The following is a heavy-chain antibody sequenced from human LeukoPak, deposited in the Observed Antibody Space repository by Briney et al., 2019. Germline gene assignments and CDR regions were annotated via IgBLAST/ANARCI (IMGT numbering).Heavy chain of an antibody. CDR3: ARGGITIFGGIIYQDY. J-gene: IGHJ4*02. D-gene: IGHD3-3*01. CDR2: INWNGKST. CDR1: GFTFDDYG. Sequence: GSLRLSCAASGFTFDDYGMSWVRQTPGKGLEWVSGINWNGKSTGYADSVKGRFTISRDNAKNSLYLQMNSLRAEDTAFYYCARGGITIFGGIIYQDYWGQGILVTVSS. V-gene: IGHV3-20*04.